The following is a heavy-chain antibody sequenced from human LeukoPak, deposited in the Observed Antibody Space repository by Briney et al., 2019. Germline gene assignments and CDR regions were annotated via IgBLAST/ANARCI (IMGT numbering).Heavy chain of an antibody. CDR2: IYTSGST. CDR3: ARDEAGYCSSTSCQNWFDP. D-gene: IGHD2-2*01. V-gene: IGHV4-4*07. CDR1: GGSISSYY. J-gene: IGHJ5*02. Sequence: PSETLSLTCTVSGGSISSYYWSWIRQPAGKGLEWIGRIYTSGSTNYNPSLKSRVTMSVDTSKNQFSLKLSSVTAADTAVYYCARDEAGYCSSTSCQNWFDPWGQGTLVTVSS.